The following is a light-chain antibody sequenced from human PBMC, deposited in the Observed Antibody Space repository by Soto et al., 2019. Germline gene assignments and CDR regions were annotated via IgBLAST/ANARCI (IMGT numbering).Light chain of an antibody. CDR3: QQSDSFPPT. J-gene: IGKJ4*01. CDR1: QYISSW. V-gene: IGKV1D-12*01. CDR2: AAS. Sequence: DVQMTQSPSSVSASVGDRVTITCRASQYISSWLAWYHQKPGRAPKLLIYAASALQSGVPSRFSGSGSGTDFILTINSLQPEDFATYYCQQSDSFPPTFGGGTKVEIK.